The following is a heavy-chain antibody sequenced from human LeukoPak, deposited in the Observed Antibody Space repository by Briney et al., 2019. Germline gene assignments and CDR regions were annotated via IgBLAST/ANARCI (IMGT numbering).Heavy chain of an antibody. D-gene: IGHD6-13*01. J-gene: IGHJ4*02. V-gene: IGHV4-30-2*01. CDR3: ARGESSWYAYY. Sequence: PSETLSLTCTVSGGSISSGGYYWSWIRQPPGKGLEWIGYIYHSGSTYYNPSLKSRVTISVDRSKNQFSLKLSSVTAADTAVYYCARGESSWYAYYWGQGTLVTVSS. CDR2: IYHSGST. CDR1: GGSISSGGYY.